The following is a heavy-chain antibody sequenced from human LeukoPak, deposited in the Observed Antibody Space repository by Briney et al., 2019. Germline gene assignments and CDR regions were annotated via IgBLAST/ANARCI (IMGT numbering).Heavy chain of an antibody. D-gene: IGHD6-19*01. CDR1: GFTFSSYA. Sequence: PGRSLRLSCAASGFTFSSYAMSWVRQAPGKGLEWVSAISGSGGSTYYADSVKGRFTISRDNSKNTLYLQMNSLRAEDTAVYYCAKSIAVAPTSFDYWGQGTLVTVSS. CDR2: ISGSGGST. V-gene: IGHV3-23*01. J-gene: IGHJ4*02. CDR3: AKSIAVAPTSFDY.